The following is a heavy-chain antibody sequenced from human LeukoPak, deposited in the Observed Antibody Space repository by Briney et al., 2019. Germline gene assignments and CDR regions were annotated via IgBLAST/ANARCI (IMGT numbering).Heavy chain of an antibody. J-gene: IGHJ5*02. D-gene: IGHD6-13*01. CDR3: ARDKGSSWYSWFDP. Sequence: SVKVSCKASGGTFISYAISWVRQAPGQGLEWMGGIIPIFGTANYAQKFQGRVTITADESTSTSYMELSSLRSEDTAVYYCARDKGSSWYSWFDPWGQGTLVTVSS. CDR1: GGTFISYA. CDR2: IIPIFGTA. V-gene: IGHV1-69*13.